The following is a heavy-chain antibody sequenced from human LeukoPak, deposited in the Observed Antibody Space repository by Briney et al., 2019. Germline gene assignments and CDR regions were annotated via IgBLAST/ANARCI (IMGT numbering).Heavy chain of an antibody. CDR3: ARGDSYGDFEAGY. D-gene: IGHD4-17*01. CDR1: GYSFTYYY. CDR2: INPSGGST. V-gene: IGHV1-46*01. Sequence: VASVKVSCKASGYSFTYYYIHWVRQAPGQGLEWMGIINPSGGSTSYAQKFQGRVIMTRDTSTSTVYMDLSSLRSDDMAVYYCARGDSYGDFEAGYWGQGTLVTVSS. J-gene: IGHJ4*02.